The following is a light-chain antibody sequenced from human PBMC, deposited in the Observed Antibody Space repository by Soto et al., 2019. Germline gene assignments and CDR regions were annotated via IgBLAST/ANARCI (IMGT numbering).Light chain of an antibody. CDR1: QTVSSNY. J-gene: IGKJ1*01. V-gene: IGKV3-20*01. CDR3: QQYGSSRA. Sequence: EIVLTQSPDTLSLSPGQRASLSCRASQTVSSNYLAWYQQKPGRAPRLLIYGASSRATGIPDRFSGSGSGTDFTLTISRLEHEDFAVYYCQQYGSSRAFGQGTKVEIK. CDR2: GAS.